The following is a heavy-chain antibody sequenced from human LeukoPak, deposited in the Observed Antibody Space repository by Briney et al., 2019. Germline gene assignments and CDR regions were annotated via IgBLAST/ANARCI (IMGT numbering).Heavy chain of an antibody. CDR1: GFSFSSFW. D-gene: IGHD5-12*01. Sequence: GGSLRLSCVASGFSFSSFWMTWVRQAPGKGLEWVANINQEGSEKNYADSVKGRFIISGDNAKNSVYLQLNSLTAEDTAVYYCARDGGVTGYDLLDYWGQGTLVTVSS. V-gene: IGHV3-7*01. J-gene: IGHJ4*02. CDR3: ARDGGVTGYDLLDY. CDR2: INQEGSEK.